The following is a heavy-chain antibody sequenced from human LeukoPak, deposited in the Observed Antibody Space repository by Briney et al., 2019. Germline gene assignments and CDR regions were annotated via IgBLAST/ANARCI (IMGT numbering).Heavy chain of an antibody. CDR1: GGSISSTNW. CDR2: IYRSGTT. J-gene: IGHJ4*02. CDR3: ARRSPYSTGWSSYFDY. D-gene: IGHD6-19*01. Sequence: SGTLSLTCAVSGGSISSTNWWSWVRQPPGKGLEWIGEIYRSGTTNYKPSLKSRVTISLDKSRSHFSLKLTSVTAADSAVYYCARRSPYSTGWSSYFDYWGQGALVTVSS. V-gene: IGHV4-4*02.